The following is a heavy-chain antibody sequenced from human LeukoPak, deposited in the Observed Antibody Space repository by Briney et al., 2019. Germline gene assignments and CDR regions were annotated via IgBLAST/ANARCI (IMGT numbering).Heavy chain of an antibody. CDR1: GFTFSSYG. J-gene: IGHJ4*02. CDR3: ATRGSYFEDF. CDR2: ISSEGSEK. V-gene: IGHV3-30*03. D-gene: IGHD1-26*01. Sequence: GGSLRLSCAASGFTFSSYGMHWVRQAPGKGLEWVAVISSEGSEKFYADSVKGRLSISRDTSKNILYLQMNSLRTEDTAAYYCATRGSYFEDFWGQGTLVTVSS.